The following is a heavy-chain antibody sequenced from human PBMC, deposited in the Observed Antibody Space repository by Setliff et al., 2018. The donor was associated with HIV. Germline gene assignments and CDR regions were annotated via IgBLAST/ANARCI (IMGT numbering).Heavy chain of an antibody. V-gene: IGHV4-39*01. CDR1: GGSVSDTSYY. CDR2: VYYSGGT. J-gene: IGHJ4*02. D-gene: IGHD5-12*01. Sequence: PSETLSLTCTVSGGSVSDTSYYWGWIRQPPGKGLEWLANVYYSGGTYYNPSPNSRVTISADTSRNQFSLKLTSVTAADTALYFCARLGDSGYDFRGYFDYWGQGKLVTVSS. CDR3: ARLGDSGYDFRGYFDY.